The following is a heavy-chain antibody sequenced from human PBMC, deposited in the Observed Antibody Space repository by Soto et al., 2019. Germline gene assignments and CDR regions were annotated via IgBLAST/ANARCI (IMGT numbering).Heavy chain of an antibody. CDR1: GFTFSTYW. D-gene: IGHD5-18*01. CDR3: ARNSGYRDFDY. V-gene: IGHV3-7*05. J-gene: IGHJ4*02. CDR2: IKQDGSEE. Sequence: GGSLRLSCAASGFTFSTYWMSRVRQAPGKGLEWVANIKQDGSEEYYVDSTRGRFTISRDNGKNSLYLQMNSLRAEDTAVYYCARNSGYRDFDYCGQGTLVTVSS.